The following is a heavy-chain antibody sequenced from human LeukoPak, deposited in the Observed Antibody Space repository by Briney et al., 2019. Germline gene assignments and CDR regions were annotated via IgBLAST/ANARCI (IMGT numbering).Heavy chain of an antibody. V-gene: IGHV4-30-2*01. CDR3: ARIVATIGTPFYFDY. CDR2: IYHSGST. CDR1: GGSISSGGYS. D-gene: IGHD5-12*01. Sequence: PSETLSLTCAVSGGSISSGGYSWSWIRQPPGKGLEWIGYIYHSGSTYYNPSLKSRVTISVDRSKNQFSLKLSSVTAADTAVYYRARIVATIGTPFYFDYWGQGTLVTVSS. J-gene: IGHJ4*02.